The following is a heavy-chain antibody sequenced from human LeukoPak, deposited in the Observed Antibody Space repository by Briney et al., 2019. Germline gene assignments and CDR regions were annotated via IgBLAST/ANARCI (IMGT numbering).Heavy chain of an antibody. Sequence: GASVTVSCKASGGTFSSYAISWVRQAPGQGLEWMGGIIPIFGTANYAQKFQGRVTITADESTSTAYMELSSLRSEDTAVYYCARNLGSSGWFDPWGQGTLVTVSS. V-gene: IGHV1-69*13. CDR2: IIPIFGTA. D-gene: IGHD6-25*01. CDR1: GGTFSSYA. CDR3: ARNLGSSGWFDP. J-gene: IGHJ5*02.